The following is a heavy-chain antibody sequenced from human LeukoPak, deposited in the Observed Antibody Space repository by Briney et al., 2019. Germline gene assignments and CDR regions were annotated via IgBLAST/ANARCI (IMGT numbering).Heavy chain of an antibody. CDR3: ARDFVGSSWYRARYFDY. D-gene: IGHD6-13*01. CDR1: GGSISSYY. CDR2: IYTSGST. Sequence: SETLSLTCTVSGGSISSYYWSWIRQPAGKGLEWIGRIYTSGSTNYNPSLKSRVTISVDKSKNQFSLKLSSVTAADTAVYYCARDFVGSSWYRARYFDYWGQGTLVTVSS. V-gene: IGHV4-4*07. J-gene: IGHJ4*02.